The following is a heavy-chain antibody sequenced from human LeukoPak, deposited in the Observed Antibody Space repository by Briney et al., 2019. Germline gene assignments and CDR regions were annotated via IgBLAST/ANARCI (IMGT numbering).Heavy chain of an antibody. D-gene: IGHD1-14*01. Sequence: PGGSLRLSCAASGFLFSSYSMNWVRQAPGRGLEWVSAINPSGDSTYYADSVKGRFTISRDNSKNTLYLQMNSLRAEDTALYYCARVNGNWGQGTLVTVSS. J-gene: IGHJ4*02. CDR1: GFLFSSYS. V-gene: IGHV3-23*01. CDR3: ARVNGN. CDR2: INPSGDST.